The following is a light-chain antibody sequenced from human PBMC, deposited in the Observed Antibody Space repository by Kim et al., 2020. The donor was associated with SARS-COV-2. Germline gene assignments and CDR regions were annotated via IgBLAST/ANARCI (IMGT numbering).Light chain of an antibody. J-gene: IGLJ1*01. CDR1: SSDVGGYNY. Sequence: QSAPTQARSVSGSPGQSVTISCTGTSSDVGGYNYVSWYQQEPGKAPKLMIYDVTKRPSGVPDRFSGSKSGNTASLTISGLQAEDEADYYCCSYAGSYIHYVFGTGTKVIVL. V-gene: IGLV2-11*01. CDR2: DVT. CDR3: CSYAGSYIHYV.